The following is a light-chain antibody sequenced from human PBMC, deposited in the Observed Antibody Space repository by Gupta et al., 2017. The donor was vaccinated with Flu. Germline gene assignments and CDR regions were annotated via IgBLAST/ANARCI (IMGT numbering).Light chain of an antibody. Sequence: ICSYDYVSWYQHHPGKAPKLIVYAVNRRPSGVSDRFSGSKSGYTASLTIYGLQPEDEAHYYCNSYTTTDTPAVFGGGTRLTVL. CDR2: AVN. V-gene: IGLV2-14*01. CDR1: ICSYDY. CDR3: NSYTTTDTPAV. J-gene: IGLJ3*02.